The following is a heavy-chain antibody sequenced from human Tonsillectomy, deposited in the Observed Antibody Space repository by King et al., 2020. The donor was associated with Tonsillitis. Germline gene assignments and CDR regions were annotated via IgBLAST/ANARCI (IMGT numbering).Heavy chain of an antibody. D-gene: IGHD3-16*01. Sequence: QLVQSGAEVKKPGESLKISCKGSGYSFSTYWTAWVRQMPGKGLEYMGIIYPANSESRYSPSFYGQVTISADKSTDTAYLQWNSLRASDTAMYFCARLRTVGAFDYWGQGTLVTVSS. CDR3: ARLRTVGAFDY. CDR2: IYPANSES. V-gene: IGHV5-51*01. CDR1: GYSFSTYW. J-gene: IGHJ4*02.